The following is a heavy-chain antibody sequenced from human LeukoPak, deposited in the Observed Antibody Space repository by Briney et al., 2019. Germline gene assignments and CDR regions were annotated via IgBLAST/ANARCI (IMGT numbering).Heavy chain of an antibody. D-gene: IGHD1-14*01. Sequence: GGSLRLSCAASGFTFSSYSMNWVRQAPGKGLEWVSYISSSSSTIYYADSVKGRFTISRDNAKNSLYLQMNSLRAEDTAVYCCARALGTLGWGQGTLVTVSS. CDR1: GFTFSSYS. J-gene: IGHJ4*02. CDR2: ISSSSSTI. V-gene: IGHV3-48*04. CDR3: ARALGTLG.